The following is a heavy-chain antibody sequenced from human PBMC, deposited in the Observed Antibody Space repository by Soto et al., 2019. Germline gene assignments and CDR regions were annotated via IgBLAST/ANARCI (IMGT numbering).Heavy chain of an antibody. CDR1: GGSISSYY. J-gene: IGHJ4*02. Sequence: TSETLSLTCTVSGGSISSYYWSWIRQPPGKGLEWIGYIYYSGSTNYNPSLKSRVTISVDTSKNQFSLKLSSVTAADTAVYYCARAKEMATPYYFDYWGQGTLVNVSS. CDR3: ARAKEMATPYYFDY. V-gene: IGHV4-59*01. CDR2: IYYSGST. D-gene: IGHD2-15*01.